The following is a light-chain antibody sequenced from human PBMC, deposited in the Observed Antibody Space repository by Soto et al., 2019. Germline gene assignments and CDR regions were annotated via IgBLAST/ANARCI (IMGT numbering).Light chain of an antibody. CDR3: QQYNNWHPLT. CDR2: GAS. J-gene: IGKJ4*01. V-gene: IGKV3D-15*01. Sequence: EIVMTQSPATLSVSPGERATLSCRASQSVSSNLAWYQQKPGQSPRLLIYGASTRATGIPARFSGSGSGTEFTLTINSLQSADFAVYDCQQYNNWHPLTFGGGTKVEIK. CDR1: QSVSSN.